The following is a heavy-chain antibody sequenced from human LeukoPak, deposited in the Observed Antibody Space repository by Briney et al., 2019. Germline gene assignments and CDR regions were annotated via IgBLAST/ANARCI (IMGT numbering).Heavy chain of an antibody. CDR2: IYYSGNT. CDR1: GGSISSGDYY. CDR3: ARDMTGAHWFDP. J-gene: IGHJ5*02. V-gene: IGHV4-30-4*01. Sequence: SETVSLTCTVSGGSISSGDYYWSWIRQPPGKGLEWIGYIYYSGNTYYNPSLKSRLTISVDTSKNQFSLKLTSVTAADTAVYYCARDMTGAHWFDPWGQGTLVTVSS. D-gene: IGHD1-14*01.